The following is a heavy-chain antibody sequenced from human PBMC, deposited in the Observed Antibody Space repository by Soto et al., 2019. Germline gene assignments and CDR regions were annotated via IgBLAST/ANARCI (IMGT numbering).Heavy chain of an antibody. V-gene: IGHV4-61*01. D-gene: IGHD2-2*01. Sequence: QVQLQESGPGLVKPSETLSLTCTVSGGSVSSGSYYWSWIRQPPGKGLEWIGYIYYSGSTNYNPSLKSRVTISVDTSKNQFSLKLSSVTAADTAVYYCGAATPYYYYYYGMDVWGQGTTVTVSS. CDR3: GAATPYYYYYYGMDV. CDR1: GGSVSSGSYY. CDR2: IYYSGST. J-gene: IGHJ6*02.